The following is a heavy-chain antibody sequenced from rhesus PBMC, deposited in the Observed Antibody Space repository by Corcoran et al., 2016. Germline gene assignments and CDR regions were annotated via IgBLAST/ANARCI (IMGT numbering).Heavy chain of an antibody. V-gene: IGHV3S5*01. Sequence: EVQLVETGGGLVQPGGSLKLSCAASGFTFSSYGMSWVRQAQGKGLEWVSAINSGWGSTYYADSGKCRFTISRDNSKNTRSLQMNSLRAEDTAVYYCAKAEDDYGYYYTADYFDYWGQGVLVTVSS. D-gene: IGHD3-9*01. CDR3: AKAEDDYGYYYTADYFDY. CDR2: INSGWGST. J-gene: IGHJ4*01. CDR1: GFTFSSYG.